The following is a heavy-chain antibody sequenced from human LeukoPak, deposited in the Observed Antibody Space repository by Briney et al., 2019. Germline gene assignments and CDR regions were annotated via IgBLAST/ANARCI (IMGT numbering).Heavy chain of an antibody. Sequence: GRSLRLSCAASGFTFSSYGMHWVRQAPGKGLEWVAVISYDGSNKYYADSVKGRFTISRDNSKNTLYLQMNSLRAEDTAVYYCAKDSEVWFGAYYFDYWGQGTLVTVCS. V-gene: IGHV3-30*18. CDR2: ISYDGSNK. J-gene: IGHJ4*02. CDR3: AKDSEVWFGAYYFDY. CDR1: GFTFSSYG. D-gene: IGHD3-10*01.